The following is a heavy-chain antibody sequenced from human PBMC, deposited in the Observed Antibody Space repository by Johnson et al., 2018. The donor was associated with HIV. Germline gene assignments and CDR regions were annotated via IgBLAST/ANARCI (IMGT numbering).Heavy chain of an antibody. CDR1: GFKFHEYA. CDR3: TKDIGGDGKLDAFDI. J-gene: IGHJ3*02. CDR2: ISWYGGTT. D-gene: IGHD5-24*01. Sequence: VQLVESGGVVVQPGGSLRLSCAASGFKFHEYAMHWVRQAPGKGLEWVSLISWYGGTTNYADYVKGRFTISRDNNKNSLYLQMNSLRVEDTALYYCTKDIGGDGKLDAFDIWGQGTMVTVSS. V-gene: IGHV3-43D*03.